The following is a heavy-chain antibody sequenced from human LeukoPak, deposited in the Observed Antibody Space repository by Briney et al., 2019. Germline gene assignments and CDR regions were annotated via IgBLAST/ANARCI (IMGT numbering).Heavy chain of an antibody. CDR2: FDPEDGET. Sequence: ASVKVSCKVSGYTLTQLSMHWVRQAPRKGLEWMGGFDPEDGETIYAQKFQGRVTMTEDTSTDTAYMELSSLRSEDTAVYYCATDLLWNDVNDAFDIWGQGTMVTVSS. CDR1: GYTLTQLS. CDR3: ATDLLWNDVNDAFDI. J-gene: IGHJ3*02. D-gene: IGHD1-1*01. V-gene: IGHV1-24*01.